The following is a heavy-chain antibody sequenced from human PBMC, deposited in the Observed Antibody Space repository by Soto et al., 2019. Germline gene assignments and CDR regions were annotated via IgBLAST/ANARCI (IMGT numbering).Heavy chain of an antibody. CDR2: ISGSGGST. Sequence: GGSLRLSCAASGFTFSSYAMSWVRQAPGKGLEWVSAISGSGGSTYYADSVKGRFTISRDNSKNTLYLQMNSLRAEDTAVYYCAKDQYYYDSSGYYYWGQGPLVTVSS. CDR1: GFTFSSYA. CDR3: AKDQYYYDSSGYYY. V-gene: IGHV3-23*01. D-gene: IGHD3-22*01. J-gene: IGHJ4*02.